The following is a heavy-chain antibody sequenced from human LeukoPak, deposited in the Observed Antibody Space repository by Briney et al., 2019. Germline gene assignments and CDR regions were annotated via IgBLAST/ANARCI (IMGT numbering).Heavy chain of an antibody. V-gene: IGHV7-4-1*02. D-gene: IGHD3-9*01. CDR2: INTNTGNT. Sequence: ASVKVSCKASGYTFTSYAMNWVRQAPGQGLEWMGWINTNTGNTTYAQGFTGRFVFSLDTSVSTAYLQISSLKAEDTSVYYCARAERYFDWLGYYYMDVWGKETTVTVSS. CDR1: GYTFTSYA. CDR3: ARAERYFDWLGYYYMDV. J-gene: IGHJ6*03.